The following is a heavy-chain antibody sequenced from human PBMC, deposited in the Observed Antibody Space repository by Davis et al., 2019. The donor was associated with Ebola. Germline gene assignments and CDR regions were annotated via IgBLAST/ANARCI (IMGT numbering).Heavy chain of an antibody. CDR2: ISAYNGNT. CDR3: ARGIDYWSGYYSHYMDV. Sequence: ASVKVSCKASGYTFTSYGISWVRQAPGQGLEWMGWISAYNGNTNYAPKLQGRVTMTRDTSTSTVSMELRSLRSDDTALYYCARGIDYWSGYYSHYMDVWGKGTTVTVSS. J-gene: IGHJ6*03. V-gene: IGHV1-18*01. CDR1: GYTFTSYG. D-gene: IGHD3-3*01.